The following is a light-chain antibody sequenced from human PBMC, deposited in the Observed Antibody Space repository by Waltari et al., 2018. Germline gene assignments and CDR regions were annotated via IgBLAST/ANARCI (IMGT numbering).Light chain of an antibody. CDR1: QSIATN. CDR3: QQYNRWPPIT. CDR2: DAS. J-gene: IGKJ5*01. V-gene: IGKV3-15*01. Sequence: EVVMTQSPATRSVSQGERASLPCRASQSIATNLACYQQKPGQSPRLLVYDASTRAPSIPARFRGSGSGTEFTLTISSLQSEDSAVYYCQQYNRWPPITFGQGTRLEIK.